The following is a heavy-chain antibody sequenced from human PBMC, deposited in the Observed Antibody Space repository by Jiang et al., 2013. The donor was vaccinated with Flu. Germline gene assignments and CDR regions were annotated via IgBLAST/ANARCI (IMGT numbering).Heavy chain of an antibody. V-gene: IGHV4-59*08. CDR3: ARQDGYNVDY. Sequence: SRVTISVDTSKNQXSLKLSSVTAADTAVYYCARQDGYNVDYWGQGTLVTVSS. J-gene: IGHJ4*02. D-gene: IGHD5-24*01.